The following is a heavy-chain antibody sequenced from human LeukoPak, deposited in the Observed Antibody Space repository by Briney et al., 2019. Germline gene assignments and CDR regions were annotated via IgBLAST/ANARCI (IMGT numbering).Heavy chain of an antibody. Sequence: GGSLRLSCAASGFTFSSYAMSWVRQAPGKGLEWVSAISGSGGSTYYADSVKGRFTISRDNSKNTLYLQVNSLRAEDTAVYYCAKDAPIFGVVITNGFFDYWGQGTLVTVSS. CDR1: GFTFSSYA. CDR3: AKDAPIFGVVITNGFFDY. V-gene: IGHV3-23*01. D-gene: IGHD3-3*01. J-gene: IGHJ4*02. CDR2: ISGSGGST.